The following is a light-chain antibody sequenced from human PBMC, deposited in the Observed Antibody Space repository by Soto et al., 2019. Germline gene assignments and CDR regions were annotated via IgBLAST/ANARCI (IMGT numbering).Light chain of an antibody. J-gene: IGKJ1*01. Sequence: DIQMTQSPSSLSASVGDTVTITCRASQSISIYLNWYQQKPGKAPKLLIYAASTLQSGVPSRFSGSGSATDFTLTINSLQREDFATYYCQQSYSTPPWTFGQGTKVEIK. CDR1: QSISIY. CDR3: QQSYSTPPWT. CDR2: AAS. V-gene: IGKV1-39*01.